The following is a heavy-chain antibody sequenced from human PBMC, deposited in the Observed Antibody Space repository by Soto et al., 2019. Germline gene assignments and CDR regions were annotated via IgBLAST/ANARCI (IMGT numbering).Heavy chain of an antibody. V-gene: IGHV3-74*01. D-gene: IGHD2-8*01. CDR2: INPGGSIT. CDR1: GFTFSSYW. CDR3: ARVPTGKYGVWNY. Sequence: EEQLVESGGGLVQPGGSLRLSCAASGFTFSSYWMHWVRQAPGKGLVWVSRINPGGSITAYADSVKGRFTISRENAKNTLYLQMNRRRGDDTAVYYCARVPTGKYGVWNYWGQGTLVTVSS. J-gene: IGHJ4*02.